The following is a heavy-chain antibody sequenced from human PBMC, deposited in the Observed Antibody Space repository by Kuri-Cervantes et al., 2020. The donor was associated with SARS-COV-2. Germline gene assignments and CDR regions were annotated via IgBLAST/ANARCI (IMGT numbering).Heavy chain of an antibody. J-gene: IGHJ2*01. CDR3: ARDRTRYYYDSSGYFFDL. CDR1: GFTFTSSA. CDR2: IVVGSGNT. D-gene: IGHD3-22*01. Sequence: SVKVSCKASGFTFTSSAMQWVRQARGQRLEWIGWIVVGSGNTNYAQKFQERVTITRDMSTSTAYMELSSLRSEDTAVYYCARDRTRYYYDSSGYFFDLWGRGTLVTVSS. V-gene: IGHV1-58*02.